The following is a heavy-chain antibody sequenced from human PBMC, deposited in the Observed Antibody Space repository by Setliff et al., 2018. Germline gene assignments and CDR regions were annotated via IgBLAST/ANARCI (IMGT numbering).Heavy chain of an antibody. J-gene: IGHJ4*02. D-gene: IGHD3-10*01. CDR1: GASLSSGIYY. Sequence: SETLSLTCTVSGASLSSGIYYWGWVRQSPGKGLEWIGSIFYSGDTNSNPSLKSRVTMSVDTSKNQFSLKLNSVTAADTATYYCARDRSYYASGSFTKWLDYWGQGALVTVSS. CDR3: ARDRSYYASGSFTKWLDY. CDR2: IFYSGDT. V-gene: IGHV4-61*01.